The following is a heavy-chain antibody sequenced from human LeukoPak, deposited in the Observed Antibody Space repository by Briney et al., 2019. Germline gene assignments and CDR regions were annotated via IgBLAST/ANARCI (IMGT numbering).Heavy chain of an antibody. D-gene: IGHD4-17*01. CDR3: AGPTVVTSI. CDR1: GGTFSSYA. CDR2: VTPILGIA. Sequence: ASVKVSCKASGGTFSSYAISWVRQAPGQGLEWMGRVTPILGIANYAQKFQGRVTITADKSTSTAYMELSSLRSEDTAVYYCAGPTVVTSIWGQGTLVTVSS. J-gene: IGHJ4*02. V-gene: IGHV1-69*04.